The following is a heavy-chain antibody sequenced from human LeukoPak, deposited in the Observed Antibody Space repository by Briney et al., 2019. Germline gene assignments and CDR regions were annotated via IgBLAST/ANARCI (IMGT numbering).Heavy chain of an antibody. V-gene: IGHV3-23*01. CDR2: ISASGSNT. J-gene: IGHJ4*02. D-gene: IGHD3-3*01. CDR1: GFTFSNYA. Sequence: GGSLRLSCAASGFTFSNYAMSWVRQAPGKGLEWVSAISASGSNTYYAESVKGRFTISRDISYNTLHLQMNSLTAEDTAVYYCVKDLLQQYTFWSGQTSLDYWGQGTLVTVSS. CDR3: VKDLLQQYTFWSGQTSLDY.